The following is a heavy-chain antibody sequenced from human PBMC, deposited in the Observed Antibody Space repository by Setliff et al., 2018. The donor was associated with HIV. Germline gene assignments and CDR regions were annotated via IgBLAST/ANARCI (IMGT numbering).Heavy chain of an antibody. V-gene: IGHV3-23*01. Sequence: GGSLRLSCTAPGSTFNFFAVSWVRQAPGKGLEWVSAISGSGGSTYYADSVRGRFTISRDDAEKSVYLQMNSLRAEDTAVYYCARAGVVEGYYYYYYMDVWGKGTTVTVSS. CDR3: ARAGVVEGYYYYYYMDV. CDR2: ISGSGGST. J-gene: IGHJ6*03. CDR1: GSTFNFFA. D-gene: IGHD2-15*01.